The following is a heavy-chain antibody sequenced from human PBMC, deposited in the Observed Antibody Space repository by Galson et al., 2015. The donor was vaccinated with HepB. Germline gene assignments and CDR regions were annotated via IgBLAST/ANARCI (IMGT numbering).Heavy chain of an antibody. CDR2: INSDGSST. CDR1: GFTFSSYW. D-gene: IGHD6-13*01. CDR3: ARRSYSSSWYYFDY. J-gene: IGHJ4*02. V-gene: IGHV3-74*01. Sequence: SLRLSCAASGFTFSSYWMHWVRQAPRKGLVWVSRINSDGSSTSYADSVKGRFTISRDNAKNTLYLQMNSLRAEDTAVYYCARRSYSSSWYYFDYWGQGTLVTVSS.